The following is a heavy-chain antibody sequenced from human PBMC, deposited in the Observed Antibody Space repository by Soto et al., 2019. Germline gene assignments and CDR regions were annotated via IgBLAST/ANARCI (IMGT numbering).Heavy chain of an antibody. J-gene: IGHJ4*02. Sequence: ASVKVSCKXSGFTFTNYYMLWVRQAPGQGLEWMGFINPSGGSTSYAQKFQGRVTMTRDTSTSTVYMELSSLRSEDTALYYCARNAASGFDYWGQGTLVTVSS. V-gene: IGHV1-46*01. CDR1: GFTFTNYY. CDR3: ARNAASGFDY. CDR2: INPSGGST. D-gene: IGHD6-25*01.